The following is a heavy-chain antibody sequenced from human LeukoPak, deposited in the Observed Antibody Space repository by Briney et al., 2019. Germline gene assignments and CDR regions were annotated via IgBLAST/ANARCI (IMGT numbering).Heavy chain of an antibody. CDR2: IWYDGGNK. CDR3: ARGYDTSGYYHDY. V-gene: IGHV3-33*01. D-gene: IGHD3-22*01. CDR1: GFTFSSQG. J-gene: IGHJ4*02. Sequence: GGSLRLSCAASGFTFSSQGMHWVPQAPGKGLEWVALIWYDGGNKYYADSVKGRFTISRDNSKNTLYLQMNSLRAEDTAVYYCARGYDTSGYYHDYWGQGTLVTVSS.